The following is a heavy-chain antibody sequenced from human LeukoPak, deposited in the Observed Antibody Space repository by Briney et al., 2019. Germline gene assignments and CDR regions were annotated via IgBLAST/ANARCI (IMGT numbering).Heavy chain of an antibody. CDR2: IYYSGSA. D-gene: IGHD5-18*01. J-gene: IGHJ4*02. Sequence: SETLSLTCAVYGGSFSGYYWSWIRQPPGKGLEWIGSIYYSGSAYYNPSLKSRVTISVDTSKNQFPLKLSSVTAADTAVYYCARSRIQLWSFDYWGQGTLVTVSS. CDR1: GGSFSGYY. V-gene: IGHV4-34*01. CDR3: ARSRIQLWSFDY.